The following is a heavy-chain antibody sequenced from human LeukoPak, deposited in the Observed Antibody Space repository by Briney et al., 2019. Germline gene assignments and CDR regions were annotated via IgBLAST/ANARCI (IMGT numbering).Heavy chain of an antibody. Sequence: GGSLRLSCAASGFTFSSYGMNWVRQAPGKGLEWVSSISGSSSYIYYADSVKGRFTISRHNAKNSLYLQMNSLRAEDTAVYYCARDRPPYYYMDVWGKGTTVTISS. J-gene: IGHJ6*03. CDR3: ARDRPPYYYMDV. V-gene: IGHV3-21*01. CDR2: ISGSSSYI. D-gene: IGHD1-14*01. CDR1: GFTFSSYG.